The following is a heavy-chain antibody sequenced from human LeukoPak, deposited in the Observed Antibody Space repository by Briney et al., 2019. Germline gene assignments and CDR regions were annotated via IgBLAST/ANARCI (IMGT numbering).Heavy chain of an antibody. CDR2: IIPIFGTA. D-gene: IGHD3-10*01. CDR3: ARADFYYGSGSYYKKVFDY. V-gene: IGHV1-69*13. Sequence: SVKVSCKASGGTFSSYAISWVRQAPGQGLEWMGGIIPIFGTANYAQKFQGRVTITADESTSTAYMELSSLRSEDTAVYYCARADFYYGSGSYYKKVFDYWGQGTLVTVSS. CDR1: GGTFSSYA. J-gene: IGHJ4*02.